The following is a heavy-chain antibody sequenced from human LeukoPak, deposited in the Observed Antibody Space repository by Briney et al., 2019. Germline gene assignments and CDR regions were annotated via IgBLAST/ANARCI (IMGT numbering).Heavy chain of an antibody. V-gene: IGHV1-18*01. Sequence: ASVKVSCKTSGYRFTTYSVSWVRQAPGQGLEWMGWISAYNNNTDFAQKFQDRVTLTTDTSTSTAYMELSRLRSDDTAVYYCARSTGRWGFFDYWGQGTLVTVSS. J-gene: IGHJ4*02. CDR3: ARSTGRWGFFDY. D-gene: IGHD5-24*01. CDR2: ISAYNNNT. CDR1: GYRFTTYS.